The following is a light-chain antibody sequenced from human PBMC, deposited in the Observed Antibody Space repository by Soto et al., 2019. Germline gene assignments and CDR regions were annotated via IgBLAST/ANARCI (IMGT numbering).Light chain of an antibody. J-gene: IGLJ3*02. CDR3: SSYTSSSTVV. V-gene: IGLV2-14*01. Sequence: ALTQPASVSGSPGQSITISCTGTSRDVGSYNYVSWYQQRPGKAPRLMIYDVSDRPSGISIRFSGSKSGNTASLTISGLQAEDEADYFCSSYTSSSTVVFGGGTKLTVL. CDR2: DVS. CDR1: SRDVGSYNY.